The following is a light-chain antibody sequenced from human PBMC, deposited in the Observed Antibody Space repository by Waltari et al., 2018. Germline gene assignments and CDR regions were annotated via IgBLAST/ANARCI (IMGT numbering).Light chain of an antibody. V-gene: IGLV1-40*01. Sequence: QSVLTQPPSVSGAPGQRVTISCPGISSNLGAGSAVHCYQQLPGKAPKLLIYDNTSRPAVFPDRFSGSRSGPSAALAITGLQAEDEADYYCQSHDSTLDVYVFGGGTMVTVL. CDR2: DNT. CDR1: SSNLGAGSA. CDR3: QSHDSTLDVYV. J-gene: IGLJ1*01.